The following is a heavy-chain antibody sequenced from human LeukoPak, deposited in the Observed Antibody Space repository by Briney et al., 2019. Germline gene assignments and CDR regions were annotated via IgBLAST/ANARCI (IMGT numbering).Heavy chain of an antibody. CDR3: ARGIAVAGILGAGGAFDI. J-gene: IGHJ3*02. V-gene: IGHV3-21*01. CDR2: ISSSSSYI. Sequence: GGSLRLSCAASGFTFSSYSMNWVRQAPGKGLEWVSSISSSSSYIYYADSVKDRFTISRDNAKTSLYVQMNSLRAEDTVVYYCARGIAVAGILGAGGAFDIWGQGTMVTVSS. D-gene: IGHD6-19*01. CDR1: GFTFSSYS.